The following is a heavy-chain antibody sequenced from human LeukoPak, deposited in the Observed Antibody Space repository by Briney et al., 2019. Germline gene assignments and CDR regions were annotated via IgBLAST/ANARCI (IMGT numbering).Heavy chain of an antibody. J-gene: IGHJ6*03. V-gene: IGHV1-58*02. CDR3: AASGFGFGELPSYFYYYMDV. D-gene: IGHD3-10*01. Sequence: SAKVSCKASGFTFTRSAMQWVRQARGQRLEWIGWIVVGSGNTKYAQKFQERVTITRDMSTGTAYMELSSLRSEDTAVYYCAASGFGFGELPSYFYYYMDVWGKGTTVTISS. CDR2: IVVGSGNT. CDR1: GFTFTRSA.